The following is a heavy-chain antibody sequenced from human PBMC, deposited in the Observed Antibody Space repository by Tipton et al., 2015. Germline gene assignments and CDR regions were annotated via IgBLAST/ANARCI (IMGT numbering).Heavy chain of an antibody. D-gene: IGHD4-23*01. J-gene: IGHJ4*02. CDR2: INHSGGT. V-gene: IGHV4-34*01. CDR1: GGSFSGYY. Sequence: LRLSCAVYGGSFSGYYWTWIRQPPGKGLEWIGEINHSGGTKYNPSLKSRVTMSVDTSKTQFSLKMSSVTASDTAVYYCARARGRHGGLFDSWGQGTLVTVSS. CDR3: ARARGRHGGLFDS.